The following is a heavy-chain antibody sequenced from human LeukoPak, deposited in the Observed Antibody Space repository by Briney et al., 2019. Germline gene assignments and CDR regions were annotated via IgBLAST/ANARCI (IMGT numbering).Heavy chain of an antibody. D-gene: IGHD5-18*01. Sequence: GGSLRLSCAVSGLTFSSSWMDWVRQAPGKGLEWVASINPDGNKKYSADSVKGRFTISRDNAENSLYLQMNSLRVEDTAFYYCARDLAYSRLDYWGQGMLATVSS. CDR1: GLTFSSSW. J-gene: IGHJ4*02. CDR3: ARDLAYSRLDY. CDR2: INPDGNKK. V-gene: IGHV3-7*01.